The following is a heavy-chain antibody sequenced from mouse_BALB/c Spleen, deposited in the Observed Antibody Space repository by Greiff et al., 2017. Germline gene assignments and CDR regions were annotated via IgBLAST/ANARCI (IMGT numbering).Heavy chain of an antibody. J-gene: IGHJ3*01. CDR2: ISYSGST. CDR3: ARSAYGNQAWFAY. Sequence: EVKLQESGPSLVKPSQTLSLTCSVTGDSITSGYWNWIRKFPGNKLEYMGYISYSGSTYYNPSLKSRISITRDTSKNQYYLQLNSVTTEDTATYYCARSAYGNQAWFAYWGQGTLVTVSA. V-gene: IGHV3-8*02. D-gene: IGHD2-1*01. CDR1: GDSITSGY.